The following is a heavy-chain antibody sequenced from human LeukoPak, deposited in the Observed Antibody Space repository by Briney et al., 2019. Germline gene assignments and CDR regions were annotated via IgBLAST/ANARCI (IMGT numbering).Heavy chain of an antibody. CDR2: ISGSGDST. V-gene: IGHV3-23*01. CDR3: AKDLLSGGNCYSILHC. Sequence: GGSLRLSCAASGFTFSSFAMNWVRQAPGKGLEWVSSISGSGDSTYYADSVKGRFTISRDNSKNTLYLQMNSLRAEDTALYYCAKDLLSGGNCYSILHCWGQGTLVTVSS. D-gene: IGHD2-15*01. CDR1: GFTFSSFA. J-gene: IGHJ4*02.